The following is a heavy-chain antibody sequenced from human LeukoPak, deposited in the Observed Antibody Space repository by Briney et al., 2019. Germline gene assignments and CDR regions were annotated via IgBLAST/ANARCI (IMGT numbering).Heavy chain of an antibody. Sequence: GASVKVSCKASGYTFTNYDINWVRQATGQGFEWMGWMNPNSGNTGSAQKFQGRVTMTRDTSISTAYMELSSLRSEDTAVYYCTRGRPSSFDYWGQGTPVTVSS. CDR3: TRGRPSSFDY. CDR1: GYTFTNYD. J-gene: IGHJ4*02. V-gene: IGHV1-8*01. CDR2: MNPNSGNT.